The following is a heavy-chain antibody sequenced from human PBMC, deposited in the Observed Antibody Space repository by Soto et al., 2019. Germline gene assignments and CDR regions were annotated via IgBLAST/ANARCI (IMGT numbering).Heavy chain of an antibody. V-gene: IGHV4-59*08. CDR2: IYYGGTT. Sequence: SETLSLTCTVSGGSISPYYWTWVRQPPGKGLEWIGYIYYGGTTSYNPSLMSRVTISLETSKSQISLRLSSVTAADTAIYYCARLGAHYQSLDPWGPGTQVTVSS. CDR1: GGSISPYY. J-gene: IGHJ5*02. CDR3: ARLGAHYQSLDP. D-gene: IGHD2-2*01.